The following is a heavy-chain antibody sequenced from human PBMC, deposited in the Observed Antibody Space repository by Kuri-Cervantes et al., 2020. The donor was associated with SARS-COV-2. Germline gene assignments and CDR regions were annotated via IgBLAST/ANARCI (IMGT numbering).Heavy chain of an antibody. D-gene: IGHD3-10*01. CDR2: ISSSSSYI. CDR3: ARDSLIDYYGLIEAMGSVGSRYFDL. Sequence: LSLTCAASGFTFSSYSMNWVRQAPGKGLEWVSSISSSSSYIYYADSVKGRFTISRDNAKNSLYLQMNSLRAEDTAVYYCARDSLIDYYGLIEAMGSVGSRYFDLWGRGTLVTVSS. CDR1: GFTFSSYS. V-gene: IGHV3-21*01. J-gene: IGHJ2*01.